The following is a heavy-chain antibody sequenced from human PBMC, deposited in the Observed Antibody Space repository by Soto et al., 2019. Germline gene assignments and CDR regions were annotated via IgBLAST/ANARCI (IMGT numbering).Heavy chain of an antibody. CDR1: GFTFSSYG. CDR3: AKEMITFGGGVGYYYYGMDV. D-gene: IGHD3-16*01. CDR2: ISYDGSNK. J-gene: IGHJ6*02. V-gene: IGHV3-30*18. Sequence: GESLKISCAASGFTFSSYGMHWVRQAPGKGLEWVAVISYDGSNKYYADSVKGRFTISRDNSKNTLYLQMNSLRAEDTAVYYCAKEMITFGGGVGYYYYGMDVWGQGTTVTVSS.